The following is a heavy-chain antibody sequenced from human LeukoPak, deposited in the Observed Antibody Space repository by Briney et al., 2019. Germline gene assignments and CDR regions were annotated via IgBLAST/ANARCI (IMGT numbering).Heavy chain of an antibody. CDR1: GFTFSDYY. D-gene: IGHD6-13*01. J-gene: IGHJ4*02. CDR2: ISSSGNAM. Sequence: GGSLRLSCSASGFTFSDYYMSWIRQAPGKGLEGVSYISSSGNAMYYADSVKGRFTISRDNAKNSLYLQMNSLRAEDTAVYYCAREIAAAGTDYWGQGTLVTVSS. CDR3: AREIAAAGTDY. V-gene: IGHV3-11*04.